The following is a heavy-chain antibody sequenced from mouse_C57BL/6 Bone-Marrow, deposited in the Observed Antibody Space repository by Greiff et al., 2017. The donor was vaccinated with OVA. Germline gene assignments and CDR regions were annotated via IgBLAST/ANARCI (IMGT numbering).Heavy chain of an antibody. Sequence: VQLQQSGAELVRPGASVKLSCTASGFNIKDDYMHWVKQRPEQGLEWIGWIDPENGDTEYASKFQGKATITADTSSNTAYLQLSSLTSEDTAVYVCTTHGYYGAYWGQGTLVTVSA. V-gene: IGHV14-4*01. J-gene: IGHJ3*01. CDR3: TTHGYYGAY. D-gene: IGHD2-3*01. CDR1: GFNIKDDY. CDR2: IDPENGDT.